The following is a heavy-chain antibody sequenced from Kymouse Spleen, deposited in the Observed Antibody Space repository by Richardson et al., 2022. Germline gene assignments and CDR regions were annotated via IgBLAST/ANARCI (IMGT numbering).Heavy chain of an antibody. J-gene: IGHJ4*02. Sequence: EVQLVESGGGLVQPGGSLKLSCAASGFTFSGSAMHWVRQASGKGLEWVGRIRSKANSYATAYAASVKGRFTISRDDSKNTAYLQMNSLKTEDTAVYYCTSVTGTFDYWGQGTLVTVSS. CDR1: GFTFSGSA. D-gene: IGHD1-20*01,IGHD1-7*01. CDR2: IRSKANSYAT. CDR3: TSVTGTFDY. V-gene: IGHV3-73*02.